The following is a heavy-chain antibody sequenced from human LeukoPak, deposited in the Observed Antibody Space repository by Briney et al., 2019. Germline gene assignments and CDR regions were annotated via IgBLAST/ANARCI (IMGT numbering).Heavy chain of an antibody. J-gene: IGHJ4*02. CDR2: IWYDGSNK. V-gene: IGHV3-33*06. CDR3: AKVGTMIVVVNLFFDY. D-gene: IGHD3-22*01. Sequence: PGGSLRLSCAASGFTFSSYGMHWVRQAPGKGLEWVAVIWYDGSNKYYADSVKGRFTISRDNSKNTLYLQMNSLRAEDTAVYYCAKVGTMIVVVNLFFDYWGQGTLVTVSS. CDR1: GFTFSSYG.